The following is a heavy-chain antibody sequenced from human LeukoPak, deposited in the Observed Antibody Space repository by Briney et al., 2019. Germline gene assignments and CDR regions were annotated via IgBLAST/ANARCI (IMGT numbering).Heavy chain of an antibody. Sequence: SETLSLTCTVSGYSISSGYYWGWIRQPPGKGLEWIGSIYYSGSTYYNPSLKSRVTISVDTSKNQFSLKLSSVTAADTAVYYCAREAPGVLRYFDWFLAYWGQGTLVTVSS. CDR2: IYYSGST. V-gene: IGHV4-38-2*02. CDR3: AREAPGVLRYFDWFLAY. J-gene: IGHJ4*02. CDR1: GYSISSGYY. D-gene: IGHD3-9*01.